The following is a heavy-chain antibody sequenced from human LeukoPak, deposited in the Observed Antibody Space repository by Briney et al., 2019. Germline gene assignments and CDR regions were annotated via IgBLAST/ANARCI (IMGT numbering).Heavy chain of an antibody. D-gene: IGHD6-19*01. CDR1: GFTFSSYA. CDR3: ARGGSGWSVDY. V-gene: IGHV3-30-3*01. Sequence: GRSLRLSCAASGFTFSSYAVHWVRQAPGKGLEWVAVISYDGSNKYYADSVKGRFTISRDNSKNTLYLQMNSLRAEDTAVYYCARGGSGWSVDYWGQGTLVTVSS. CDR2: ISYDGSNK. J-gene: IGHJ4*02.